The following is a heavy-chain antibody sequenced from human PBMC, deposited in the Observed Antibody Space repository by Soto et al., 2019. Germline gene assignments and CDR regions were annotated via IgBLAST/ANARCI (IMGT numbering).Heavy chain of an antibody. CDR3: AREGYSSGYYYYYGMDV. CDR2: IYYSGST. D-gene: IGHD3-22*01. Sequence: PSETLSLTCTVSGGSISSYYWSWIRQPPGKGLEWIGYIYYSGSTNYNPSLKSRVTIPVDTSKNQFSLKLSSVTAADTAVYYRAREGYSSGYYYYYGMDVWGQGTTVTVSS. V-gene: IGHV4-59*01. CDR1: GGSISSYY. J-gene: IGHJ6*02.